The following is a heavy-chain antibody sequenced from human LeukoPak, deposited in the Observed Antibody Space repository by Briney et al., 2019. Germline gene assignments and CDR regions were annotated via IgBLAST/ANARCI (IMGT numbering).Heavy chain of an antibody. CDR2: ILYSGTT. V-gene: IGHV4-39*01. CDR1: GDSISSSSYY. CDR3: ARQWKDFDY. D-gene: IGHD1-1*01. Sequence: SETLSLTCTVSGDSISSSSYYWGWIRQPPGKGLEWIGSILYSGTTYYNPSLRSRVTISVDSSKNQFSLKLSSVTAADTAVYYCARQWKDFDYWGQGTLVTVSS. J-gene: IGHJ4*02.